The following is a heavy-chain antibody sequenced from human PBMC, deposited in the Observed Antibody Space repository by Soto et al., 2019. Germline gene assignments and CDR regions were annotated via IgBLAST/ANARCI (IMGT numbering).Heavy chain of an antibody. CDR2: INPNSGGT. J-gene: IGHJ6*02. CDR1: GYTFTGYY. D-gene: IGHD1-20*01. CDR3: ARDYFGITGTLYYYGMDV. Sequence: ASVKVSCKASGYTFTGYYMHWVRQAPGQGLEWMGWINPNSGGTNYAQKFQGRVTMTRDTSISIAYMELSRLRSDDTAVYYCARDYFGITGTLYYYGMDVWGQGTTVTVSS. V-gene: IGHV1-2*02.